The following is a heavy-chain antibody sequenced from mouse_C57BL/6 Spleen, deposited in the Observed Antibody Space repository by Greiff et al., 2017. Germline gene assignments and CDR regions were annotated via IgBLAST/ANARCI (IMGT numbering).Heavy chain of an antibody. J-gene: IGHJ2*01. Sequence: EVKLQGSGGDLVKPGGSLKLSCAASGFTFSSYGMSWVRQTPETRLEWVATFSSGGCSTYYPASVKARFTISRDNANNTLYLQMSSLKSEDTARYYCARADYFDYWGQGTTLTVSS. CDR2: FSSGGCST. V-gene: IGHV5-6*02. CDR1: GFTFSSYG. CDR3: ARADYFDY.